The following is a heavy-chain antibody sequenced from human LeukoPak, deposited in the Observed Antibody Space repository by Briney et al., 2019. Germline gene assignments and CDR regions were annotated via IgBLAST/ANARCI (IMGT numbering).Heavy chain of an antibody. CDR3: ARDRRSGWYESDAFDI. CDR1: GGTFSSYA. Sequence: GASVKVSCKASGGTFSSYAISWVRQAPGQGLEWMGGIIPIFGTANYAQKFQGRVTITADESTSTAYVELRNLRSDDTAVYYCARDRRSGWYESDAFDIWGQGTMVTVSS. J-gene: IGHJ3*02. CDR2: IIPIFGTA. V-gene: IGHV1-69*13. D-gene: IGHD6-19*01.